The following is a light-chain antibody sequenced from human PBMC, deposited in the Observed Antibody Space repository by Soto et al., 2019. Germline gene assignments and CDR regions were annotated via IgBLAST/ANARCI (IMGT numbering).Light chain of an antibody. J-gene: IGKJ1*01. Sequence: EIVLTQSPGTLSLSPGERATISCRASESVSSTSLAWYQQKPGQAPRLLMYGISSRATGIPDRFSGSGSGTDFTLTINSLESEDIAVYFCQLYDNSVCTFGQGTKV. CDR1: ESVSSTS. V-gene: IGKV3-20*01. CDR3: QLYDNSVCT. CDR2: GIS.